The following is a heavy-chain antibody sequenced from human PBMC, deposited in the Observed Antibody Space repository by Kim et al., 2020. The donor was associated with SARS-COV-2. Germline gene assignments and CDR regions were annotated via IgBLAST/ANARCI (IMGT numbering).Heavy chain of an antibody. CDR3: ARDGGGYYYDSSGYQLDY. V-gene: IGHV3-48*02. CDR2: ISSSSTI. J-gene: IGHJ4*02. CDR1: GFTFSSYS. D-gene: IGHD3-22*01. Sequence: GGSLRLSCAASGFTFSSYSMNWVRQAPGKGLEWVSYISSSSTIYYADSVKGRFTISRDNAKNSLYLQMNSLRDEDTAVYYCARDGGGYYYDSSGYQLDYWGQGTLVTVSS.